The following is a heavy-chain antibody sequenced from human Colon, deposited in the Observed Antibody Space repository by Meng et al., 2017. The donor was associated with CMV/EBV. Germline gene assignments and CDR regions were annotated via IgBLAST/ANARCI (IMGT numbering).Heavy chain of an antibody. J-gene: IGHJ1*01. Sequence: SETLSLTCAVSGVSLSGYHWSWIRQAPGKDLEWIGDINHNGITKYNPSLKSRVTIGIDKSNNQVSLKLTSVTAADTAVYYCARTMVGGVWGLGTPVTVSS. CDR2: INHNGIT. D-gene: IGHD1-26*01. CDR3: ARTMVGGV. CDR1: GVSLSGYH. V-gene: IGHV4-34*01.